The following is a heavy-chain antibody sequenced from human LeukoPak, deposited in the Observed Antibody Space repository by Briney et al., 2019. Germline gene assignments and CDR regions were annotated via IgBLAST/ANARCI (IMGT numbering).Heavy chain of an antibody. CDR3: ASSARRNDYGDYASDY. V-gene: IGHV3-33*08. CDR2: IWYDGSKS. CDR1: GFTFNTYT. J-gene: IGHJ4*02. Sequence: GGSLRLSCAASGFTFNTYTMNWVRQAPGKGLEWVAVIWYDGSKSYYTDSVKGRFTISRENVKNSLYLQMNGLRVEDTAVYYCASSARRNDYGDYASDYWGQGTLVTVSS. D-gene: IGHD4-17*01.